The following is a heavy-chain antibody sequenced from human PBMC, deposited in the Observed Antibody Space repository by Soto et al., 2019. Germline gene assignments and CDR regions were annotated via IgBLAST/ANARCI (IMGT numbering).Heavy chain of an antibody. J-gene: IGHJ5*02. Sequence: ASVKVSCKASGYSFTNNDVTWVRQATGQGLEWMGWMNPGSGDTGYAQKFQGRVTMTRDISIATAYIELSSLRSDDTAIYYCARMATFGSLNWFDPWGQGTLVTVSS. V-gene: IGHV1-8*01. D-gene: IGHD3-16*01. CDR1: GYSFTNND. CDR3: ARMATFGSLNWFDP. CDR2: MNPGSGDT.